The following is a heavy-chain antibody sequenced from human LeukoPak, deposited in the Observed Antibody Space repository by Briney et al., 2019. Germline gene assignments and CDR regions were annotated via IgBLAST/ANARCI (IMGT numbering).Heavy chain of an antibody. Sequence: QPGGSLRLSCAASGFTFSSYSMNWVRQAPGKGLEWVSYISSSSSTIYYADSVKGRFTISRDNAKNSLYLQMNSLRAEDTAVYYCAKLGGSGSGGLSHFDYWGQGTLVTVSS. D-gene: IGHD3-10*01. CDR3: AKLGGSGSGGLSHFDY. CDR1: GFTFSSYS. J-gene: IGHJ4*02. CDR2: ISSSSSTI. V-gene: IGHV3-48*01.